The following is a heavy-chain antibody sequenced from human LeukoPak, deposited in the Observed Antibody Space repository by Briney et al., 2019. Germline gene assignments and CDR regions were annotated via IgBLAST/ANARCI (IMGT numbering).Heavy chain of an antibody. CDR1: GGSTSSYY. V-gene: IGHV4-59*01. CDR3: ARARYSCSAFDY. Sequence: PSETLSLTCTVSGGSTSSYYWSWIRQPPGKGLEWIGYIYYSGSTNYNPSLKSRVTISLETSKNRFSLILSSVTAADTAVYYCARARYSCSAFDYWGQGTLVTVSS. D-gene: IGHD6-6*01. CDR2: IYYSGST. J-gene: IGHJ4*02.